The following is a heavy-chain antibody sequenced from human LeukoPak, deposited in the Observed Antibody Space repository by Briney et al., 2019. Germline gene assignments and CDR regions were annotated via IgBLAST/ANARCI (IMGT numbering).Heavy chain of an antibody. CDR1: GFTFSSYA. CDR3: ARQFPDRSPFDY. V-gene: IGHV3-30-3*01. CDR2: ISYDGSNE. Sequence: HPGRSLRLSCAASGFTFSSYAMHWVRQAPGKGLEWVAVISYDGSNEYYADSVKGRFTISRDNSKNTLYLQMNSLRAEGTAVYYCARQFPDRSPFDYWGQGTLVTVSS. D-gene: IGHD3-10*01. J-gene: IGHJ4*02.